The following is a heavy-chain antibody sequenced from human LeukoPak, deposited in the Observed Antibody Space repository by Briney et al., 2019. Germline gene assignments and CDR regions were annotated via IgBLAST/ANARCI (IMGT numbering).Heavy chain of an antibody. CDR1: GFTFSSYE. CDR2: ISSSGSTI. J-gene: IGHJ4*02. CDR3: ARGGLRLGELSFPNY. V-gene: IGHV3-48*03. Sequence: GGSLRLSCAASGFTFSSYEINWVRQAPGKGLEWVSYISSSGSTIYYADSVKGRFTISRDNAKNSLYLQMNSLSAEDTAVYYCARGGLRLGELSFPNYWGQGTLVTVSS. D-gene: IGHD3-16*02.